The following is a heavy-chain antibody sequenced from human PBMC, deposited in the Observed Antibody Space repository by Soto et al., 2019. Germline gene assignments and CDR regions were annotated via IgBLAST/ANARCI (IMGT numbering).Heavy chain of an antibody. D-gene: IGHD3-3*01. V-gene: IGHV1-8*01. CDR1: GYTFTSYD. CDR3: ATSGIYDFWRGYYNYYYYYGMDV. J-gene: IGHJ6*02. CDR2: MNPNSGNT. Sequence: ASVKVSCKASGYTFTSYDINWVRQATGQGLEWMGWMNPNSGNTGYAQKFQGRVTMTRNTSISTAYMELSSLRSEDTAVYYCATSGIYDFWRGYYNYYYYYGMDVWGQGTTVTVSS.